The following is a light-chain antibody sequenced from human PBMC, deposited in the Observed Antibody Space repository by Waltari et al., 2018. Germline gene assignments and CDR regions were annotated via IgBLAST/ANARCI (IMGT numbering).Light chain of an antibody. J-gene: IGKJ5*01. CDR1: QSVNTN. V-gene: IGKV3-11*01. CDR3: QQRSTWPSIT. Sequence: IVLTQSPATLSLSPGERGTLSCRASQSVNTNLAWYQQKPGQAPRLLIYDASTRATGSPARFRGSGSGTDCTLTISSLEREDFAVYYCQQRSTWPSITFGQGTRLEIK. CDR2: DAS.